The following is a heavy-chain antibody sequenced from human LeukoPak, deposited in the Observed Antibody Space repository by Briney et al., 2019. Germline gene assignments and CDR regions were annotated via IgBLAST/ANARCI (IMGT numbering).Heavy chain of an antibody. CDR2: ITSSGSTI. V-gene: IGHV3-48*03. D-gene: IGHD3-10*01. CDR1: KFPFSCYK. CDR3: ARMGGGGYYFDY. J-gene: IGHJ4*02. Sequence: GGSLRLSCAASKFPFSCYKMNWLRQAPGKGLEWVSCITSSGSTIFYADSVKGRFTISRDNAKNSLYLQMNSLRAEDTAVYYCARMGGGGYYFDYWGQGTLVTVSS.